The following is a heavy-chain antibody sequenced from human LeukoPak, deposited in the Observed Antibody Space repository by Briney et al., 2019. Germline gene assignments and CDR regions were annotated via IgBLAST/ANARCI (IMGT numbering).Heavy chain of an antibody. CDR3: ARRKRITIFGVVIHSGMDV. Sequence: SETLSLTCTVSGGSISSSSYYWGWIRQPPGKGLEWIGSIYSSGSTYYNPSLKSRVTISVDTSKNQFSLKLSSVTAADTAVYYCARRKRITIFGVVIHSGMDVWGQGTTVTVSS. CDR2: IYSSGST. J-gene: IGHJ6*02. D-gene: IGHD3-3*01. CDR1: GGSISSSSYY. V-gene: IGHV4-39*01.